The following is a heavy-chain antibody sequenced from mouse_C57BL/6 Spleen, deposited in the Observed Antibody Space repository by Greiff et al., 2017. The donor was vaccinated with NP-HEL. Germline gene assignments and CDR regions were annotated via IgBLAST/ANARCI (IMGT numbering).Heavy chain of an antibody. CDR2: INPYNGGT. V-gene: IGHV1-19*01. D-gene: IGHD2-4*01. CDR1: GYTFTDYY. J-gene: IGHJ3*01. Sequence: EVKLQESGPVLVKPGASVKMSCKASGYTFTDYYMNWVKQSHGKSLEWIGVINPYNGGTSYNQKFKGKATLTVDKSSSTAYMELNSLTSEDSAVYYCARDDYGFAYWGQGTLVTVSA. CDR3: ARDDYGFAY.